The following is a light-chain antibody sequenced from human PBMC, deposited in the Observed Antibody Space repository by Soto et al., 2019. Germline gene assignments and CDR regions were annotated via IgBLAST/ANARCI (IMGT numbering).Light chain of an antibody. CDR3: SSFTSSDTVI. Sequence: QSVLTQPASVSGSPGQSITISCTGTSSDVGSYNFVSWFRQHPGKAPKLMIYAVSLRPSGVSDRFSGSKSGNTASLTISGLQAEDEADYYCSSFTSSDTVIFGGGTKVTVL. CDR1: SSDVGSYNF. CDR2: AVS. J-gene: IGLJ2*01. V-gene: IGLV2-14*01.